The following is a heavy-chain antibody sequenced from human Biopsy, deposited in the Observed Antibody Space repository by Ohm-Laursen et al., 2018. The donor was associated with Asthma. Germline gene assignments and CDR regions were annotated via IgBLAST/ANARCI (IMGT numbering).Heavy chain of an antibody. D-gene: IGHD2-15*01. CDR2: INPNSGDT. J-gene: IGHJ5*02. CDR1: GYTFTDYS. V-gene: IGHV1-2*06. Sequence: SVKVSCKASGYTFTDYSIHWVRQAPGQGLEWLGRINPNSGDTKYAQRFQGRVTVTRDWSISTAYMELSRLRSDDTAVYYCARDRGYCSGGTCPSWFDPWGQGTLVIVSS. CDR3: ARDRGYCSGGTCPSWFDP.